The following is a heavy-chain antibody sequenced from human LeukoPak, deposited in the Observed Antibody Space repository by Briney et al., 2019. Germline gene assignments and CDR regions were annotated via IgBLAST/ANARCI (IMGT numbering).Heavy chain of an antibody. V-gene: IGHV1-69*05. CDR2: IIPIFGTA. J-gene: IGHJ4*02. CDR1: GGTFSSYA. Sequence: EASVKVSCKASGGTFSSYAIGWVRQAPGQGLEWMGGIIPIFGTANYAQKFQGRVTITTDESTSTAYMELSSLRSEDTAVYYCARDAETFFDYWGQGTLVTVSS. CDR3: ARDAETFFDY.